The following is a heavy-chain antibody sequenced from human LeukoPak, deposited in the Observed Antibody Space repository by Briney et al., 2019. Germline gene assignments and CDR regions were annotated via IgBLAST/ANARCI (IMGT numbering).Heavy chain of an antibody. CDR2: FDPEDGET. V-gene: IGHV1-24*01. D-gene: IGHD2-2*01. J-gene: IGHJ5*02. CDR1: GYTLTELS. Sequence: ASVKVSCKVSGYTLTELSMHWVRQAPGKGLEWMGGFDPEDGETIYAQKFQGGVTITADESTSTAYMELSSLRSEDTAVYYCARARDGGYCSSTSCGRFDPWGQGTLVTVSS. CDR3: ARARDGGYCSSTSCGRFDP.